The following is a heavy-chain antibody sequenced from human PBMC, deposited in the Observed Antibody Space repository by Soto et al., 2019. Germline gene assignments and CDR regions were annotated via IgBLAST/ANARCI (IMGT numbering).Heavy chain of an antibody. CDR1: GFTFSSYA. V-gene: IGHV3-30-3*01. CDR3: ARDFGDSTSEVLDI. D-gene: IGHD3-16*01. Sequence: GGSLRLSCAASGFTFSSYAMHWVRQAPGKGLEWVAVISYDGSNKYYADSVKGRFTISRDNSKNTLYLQMNSLRAEDTAVYYCARDFGDSTSEVLDIWGKGTMVTVSS. CDR2: ISYDGSNK. J-gene: IGHJ3*02.